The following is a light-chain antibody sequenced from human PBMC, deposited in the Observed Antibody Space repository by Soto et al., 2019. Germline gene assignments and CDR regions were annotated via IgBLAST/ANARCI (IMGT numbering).Light chain of an antibody. V-gene: IGLV2-14*01. CDR2: KVT. CDR3: SSYTSNTTHVI. J-gene: IGLJ2*01. CDR1: SSDIGTYDY. Sequence: QSVLTQPASVSGSPGQSITIPCTGTSSDIGTYDYVSWYQQHPGQAPRLIVYKVTYRPSGVSNRFSGSKSGNTASLTFSGLQAEDEADYYCSSYTSNTTHVIFGGGTKLTVL.